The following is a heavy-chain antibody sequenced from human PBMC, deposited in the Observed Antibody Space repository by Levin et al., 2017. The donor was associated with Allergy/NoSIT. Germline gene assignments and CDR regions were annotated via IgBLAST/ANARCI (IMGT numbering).Heavy chain of an antibody. CDR2: INHGGTT. J-gene: IGHJ4*02. V-gene: IGHV4-34*01. CDR1: GGSFSGFY. CDR3: ARGRKYTGYDYRGPPKIQFDY. Sequence: ASETLSLHCTVSGGSFSGFYWSWIRQPPGKGLEWIGEINHGGTTNYNPVLKSRVSISIDSSKKQFSLRLSSVTAADTAVYFCARGRKYTGYDYRGPPKIQFDYWGQGSLVIVSP. D-gene: IGHD5-12*01.